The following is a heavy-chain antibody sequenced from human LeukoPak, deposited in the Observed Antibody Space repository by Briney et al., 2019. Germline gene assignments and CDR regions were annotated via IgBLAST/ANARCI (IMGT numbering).Heavy chain of an antibody. V-gene: IGHV4-34*01. CDR2: INHSGST. D-gene: IGHD3-9*01. Sequence: SETLSLTCAVYGGSFSGYYWSWIRQPPGKGLEWIGEINHSGSTNYNPSFKSRVTISVDTSKNQFSLKLSSVTAADTAVYYCARGHFDWFPHSYYFDYWGQGTLVTVSS. J-gene: IGHJ4*02. CDR1: GGSFSGYY. CDR3: ARGHFDWFPHSYYFDY.